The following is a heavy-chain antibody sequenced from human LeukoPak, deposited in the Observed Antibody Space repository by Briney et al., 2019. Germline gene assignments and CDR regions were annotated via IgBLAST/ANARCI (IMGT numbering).Heavy chain of an antibody. CDR3: ARDGWRLTNWFDP. J-gene: IGHJ5*02. CDR2: ISAYNGKT. V-gene: IGHV1-18*01. CDR1: GYTFVNSG. D-gene: IGHD2-8*01. Sequence: ASVKISCKACGYTFVNSGITWVRQAPGQGLEWMGWISAYNGKTDFAQKFQGRVAMTTDTSTSTAYMELGSLTSDDTAVYYCARDGWRLTNWFDPWGQGTLVTVSS.